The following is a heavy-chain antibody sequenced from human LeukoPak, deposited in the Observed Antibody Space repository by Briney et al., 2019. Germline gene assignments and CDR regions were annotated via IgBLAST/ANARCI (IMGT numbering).Heavy chain of an antibody. J-gene: IGHJ4*02. CDR3: AKEGDSSGWFDY. CDR2: ISGRGGST. D-gene: IGHD3-22*01. V-gene: IGHV3-23*01. CDR1: GFTFDSYA. Sequence: GGSLRLSCAASGFTFDSYAMSWVRQAPGKGLEWVSAISGRGGSTYYPDSVKGRFTISRDNSKNTVYLQMNSLRAEDTAVYYCAKEGDSSGWFDYWGQGTLVTVSS.